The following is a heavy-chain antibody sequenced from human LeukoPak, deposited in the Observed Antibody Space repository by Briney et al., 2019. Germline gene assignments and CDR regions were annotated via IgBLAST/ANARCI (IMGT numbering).Heavy chain of an antibody. D-gene: IGHD2-21*01. CDR3: ARENGGEDY. CDR2: INPSGGDT. CDR1: GYTFTRYY. J-gene: IGHJ4*02. Sequence: ASVKVSCKASGYTFTRYYMHWVRQAPGQGLEWMGMINPSGGDTTYAQKLQGSVTMTGDTSTSTVYKELSSLRSEDTAVYYCARENGGEDYWGQGTLVTVSS. V-gene: IGHV1-46*01.